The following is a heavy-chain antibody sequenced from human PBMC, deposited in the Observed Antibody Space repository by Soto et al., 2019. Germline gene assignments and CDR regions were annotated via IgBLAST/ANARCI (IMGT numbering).Heavy chain of an antibody. Sequence: GGSLRLSCAASGFTFSAYSMTWVRQAPGKGLKWVATISSGGGSTYYADSVKGRFTVSRDNSKSTLYLQMNSLRADDTAVYYCARAPGDYYYMDVWGKGTTVTVSS. CDR3: ARAPGDYYYMDV. V-gene: IGHV3-23*01. CDR1: GFTFSAYS. J-gene: IGHJ6*03. CDR2: ISSGGGST.